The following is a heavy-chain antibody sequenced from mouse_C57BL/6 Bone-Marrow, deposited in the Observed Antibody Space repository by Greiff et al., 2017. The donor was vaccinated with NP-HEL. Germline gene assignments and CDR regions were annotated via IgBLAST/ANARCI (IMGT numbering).Heavy chain of an antibody. J-gene: IGHJ2*01. CDR3: AREAIYWDSFDY. D-gene: IGHD1-1*01. CDR2: IDPSDSEP. V-gene: IGHV1-52*01. Sequence: QVQLQQPGAELVRPGSSVKLSCKASGYTFTSYWMHWVKPRPIQGLEWIGNIDPSDSEPHYNQKFKDKATLTVDKSSSTAYMQLSSLTSEDSAVYYCAREAIYWDSFDYWGKGTTLTVSS. CDR1: GYTFTSYW.